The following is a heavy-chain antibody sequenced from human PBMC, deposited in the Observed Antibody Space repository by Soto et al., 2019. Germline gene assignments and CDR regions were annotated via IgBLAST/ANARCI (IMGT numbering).Heavy chain of an antibody. J-gene: IGHJ6*03. Sequence: QVQLVQSGAEVKKPGASVTVSCRASGDSFTGYYMHWVRQAPGQGLEWMGWTNPNSGVTKYAQKFQGWVTMTRDTSMRTVYMELSRLRSDDTAVYYCARESGGATATLDYYYFYMDVWGTGTTVTVSS. D-gene: IGHD1-26*01. V-gene: IGHV1-2*04. CDR1: GDSFTGYY. CDR3: ARESGGATATLDYYYFYMDV. CDR2: TNPNSGVT.